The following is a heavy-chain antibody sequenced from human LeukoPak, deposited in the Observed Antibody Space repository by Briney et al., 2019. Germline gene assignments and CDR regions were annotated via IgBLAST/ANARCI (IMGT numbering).Heavy chain of an antibody. CDR3: ARDSASYAFDS. Sequence: GGSLRLSCAASGFTFSSYWMHWVRQAPGKGLVWVSGINRDGSITSYADSVKGRFTISRDNANNTLYLQMDSLRAEDTALYYCARDSASYAFDSWGQGTLVTVSS. D-gene: IGHD1-26*01. CDR2: INRDGSIT. J-gene: IGHJ4*02. CDR1: GFTFSSYW. V-gene: IGHV3-74*01.